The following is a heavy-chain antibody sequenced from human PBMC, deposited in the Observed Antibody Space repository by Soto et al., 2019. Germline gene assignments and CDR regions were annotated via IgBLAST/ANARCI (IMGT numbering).Heavy chain of an antibody. D-gene: IGHD3-16*01. CDR3: AGPPGVGGY. J-gene: IGHJ4*02. CDR1: GFTVSNNY. CDR2: IYSGGYT. V-gene: IGHV3-53*01. Sequence: EVQLVESGGGLIQPGGSLRLSCAVSGFTVSNNYMSWVRQAPGKGLEGVSVIYSGGYTAYGDSVKGRFTISKDNSKDPIFFQTKSLGPPAPALFSWAGPPGVGGYWGQGTLVTVSS.